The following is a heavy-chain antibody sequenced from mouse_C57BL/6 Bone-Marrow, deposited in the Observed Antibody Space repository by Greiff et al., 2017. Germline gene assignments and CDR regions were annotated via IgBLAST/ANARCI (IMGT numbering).Heavy chain of an antibody. V-gene: IGHV3-6*01. Sequence: EVKLEESGPGLVKPSQSLSLTCSVTGYSITSGYYWNWIRQFPGNKLEWMGYISYDGSNNYNPSLKNRISINRDTSKNQFFLKLNSVTTEDTATYYCARAHYYGSSYYDYWGQGTTLTVSS. CDR2: ISYDGSN. CDR1: GYSITSGYY. CDR3: ARAHYYGSSYYDY. D-gene: IGHD1-1*01. J-gene: IGHJ2*01.